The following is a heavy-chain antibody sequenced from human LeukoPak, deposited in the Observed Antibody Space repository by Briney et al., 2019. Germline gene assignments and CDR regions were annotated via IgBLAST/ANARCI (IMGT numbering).Heavy chain of an antibody. CDR1: GFTFGDYA. V-gene: IGHV3-49*04. CDR3: TRIAAAGKGFYWFDP. CDR2: IRSKAYGGTT. Sequence: PGGSLRLSCTASGFTFGDYAMSWVRQAPGKGLEWVGFIRSKAYGGTTEYAESVKGRFTISRDDSKSIAYLQMNSLKTEDTAVYYCTRIAAAGKGFYWFDPWGQGTLVTVSS. J-gene: IGHJ5*02. D-gene: IGHD6-13*01.